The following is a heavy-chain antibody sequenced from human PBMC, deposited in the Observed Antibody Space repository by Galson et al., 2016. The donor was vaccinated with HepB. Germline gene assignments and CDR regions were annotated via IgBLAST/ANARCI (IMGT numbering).Heavy chain of an antibody. CDR1: GGSISGSNW. Sequence: SETLSLTCAVSGGSISGSNWWSWVRQPPGKGLEWIGEINHSGTTNYNPSLKSRVTISVDKSKNQFSLRLSSVTAADTAVYYCAAIPSTLARGAPFDYWGQGTLVTVSS. CDR2: INHSGTT. CDR3: AAIPSTLARGAPFDY. V-gene: IGHV4-4*02. D-gene: IGHD3-10*01. J-gene: IGHJ4*02.